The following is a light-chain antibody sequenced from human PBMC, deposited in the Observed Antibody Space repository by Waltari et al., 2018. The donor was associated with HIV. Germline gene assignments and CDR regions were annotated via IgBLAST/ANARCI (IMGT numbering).Light chain of an antibody. Sequence: QSVLAQPPSASGTPGQRVPLSCSGSTSNIGGNTVGWYQQLPGTAPKLLIYSNNERPSGVPDRLSGSTSGTSASLVISGLQSEDEADYYCAAWDDSLKGGAFGTGTKVTVL. V-gene: IGLV1-44*01. CDR2: SNN. CDR1: TSNIGGNT. J-gene: IGLJ1*01. CDR3: AAWDDSLKGGA.